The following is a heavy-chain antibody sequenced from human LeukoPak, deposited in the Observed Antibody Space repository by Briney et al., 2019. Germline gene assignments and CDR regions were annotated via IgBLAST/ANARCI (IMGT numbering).Heavy chain of an antibody. CDR3: ASGTWVLYYFDY. D-gene: IGHD3-10*01. V-gene: IGHV1-69*13. CDR2: IIPIFGTA. J-gene: IGHJ4*02. CDR1: GGTFSSYA. Sequence: ASAKVSCKASGGTFSSYAISWVRQAPGQGLEWMGGIIPIFGTANYAQKFQGRVTITADESTSTAYMELSSLRSEDTAVYYCASGTWVLYYFDYWGQGTLVTVSS.